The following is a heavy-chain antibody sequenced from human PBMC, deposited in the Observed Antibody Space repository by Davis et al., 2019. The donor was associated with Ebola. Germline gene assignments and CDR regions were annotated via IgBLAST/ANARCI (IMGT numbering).Heavy chain of an antibody. J-gene: IGHJ5*02. Sequence: PGGSLRLSCAASGFSFSSHWMSWVRQAPGKGLEWVANIRQDGSEKHYVDSVKGRFTISRDNAKNSLYLQMNSLRAEDTAVYYCAREAVWRFDPRGQGTLVTVSS. D-gene: IGHD3-16*01. CDR3: AREAVWRFDP. V-gene: IGHV3-7*03. CDR1: GFSFSSHW. CDR2: IRQDGSEK.